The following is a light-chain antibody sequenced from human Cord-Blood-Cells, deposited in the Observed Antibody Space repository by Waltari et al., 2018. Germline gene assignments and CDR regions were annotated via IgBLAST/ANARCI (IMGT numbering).Light chain of an antibody. CDR3: CSYAGSSTLV. CDR1: SSDVGSYNL. J-gene: IGLJ3*02. Sequence: QSALTQPASVSGSPGQSIPISCPGTSSDVGSYNLVSWYQQHPGKAPKRMIYEVSKRPSGVSNRFSGSKSGNTASLTISGLQAEDEADYYCCSYAGSSTLVFGGGTKLTVL. CDR2: EVS. V-gene: IGLV2-23*02.